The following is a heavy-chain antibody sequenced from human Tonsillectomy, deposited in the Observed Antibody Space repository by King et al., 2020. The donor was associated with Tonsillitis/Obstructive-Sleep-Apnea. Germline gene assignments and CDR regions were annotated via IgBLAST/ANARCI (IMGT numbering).Heavy chain of an antibody. Sequence: VQLQESGPGLVKPSQTLSLTCTVSGGSIGSGNYYWTWIRQDPGKGLEWIGNIDYSGSTHYNPSLKSRVTISVDTSKNQFSLNLTSVTAADTAMYYCARDGDGTFVDYWGQGILVTVSS. CDR3: ARDGDGTFVDY. CDR2: IDYSGST. D-gene: IGHD5-24*01. CDR1: GGSIGSGNYY. V-gene: IGHV4-31*03. J-gene: IGHJ4*02.